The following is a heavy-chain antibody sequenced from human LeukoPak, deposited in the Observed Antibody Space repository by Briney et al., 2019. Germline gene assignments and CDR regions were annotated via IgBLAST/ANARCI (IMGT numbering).Heavy chain of an antibody. J-gene: IGHJ3*02. D-gene: IGHD3-10*01. CDR2: IYYSGST. Sequence: SETLSLTCAVSGGSISSSNWWSWVRQPPGKGLEWIGSIYYSGSTYYNPSLKSRVTISVDTSKNQFSLKLSSVTAADTAVYYCARPRYYYGSGPYDAFDIWGQGTMVTVSS. CDR3: ARPRYYYGSGPYDAFDI. V-gene: IGHV4-39*01. CDR1: GGSISSSNW.